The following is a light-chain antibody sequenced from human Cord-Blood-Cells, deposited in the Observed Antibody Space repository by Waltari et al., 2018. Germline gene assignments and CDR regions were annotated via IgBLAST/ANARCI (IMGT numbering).Light chain of an antibody. Sequence: DIQMTQSPSSLSASVGDRVTITCRASQSISSYLKWYQQKQGKAPKLLIYAASSLQSGVPSRFSGSGSGTDFTLTISSLEPEDCATYYWQRSYSTPYTFGQGTKLEIK. J-gene: IGKJ2*01. CDR3: QRSYSTPYT. V-gene: IGKV1-39*01. CDR1: QSISSY. CDR2: AAS.